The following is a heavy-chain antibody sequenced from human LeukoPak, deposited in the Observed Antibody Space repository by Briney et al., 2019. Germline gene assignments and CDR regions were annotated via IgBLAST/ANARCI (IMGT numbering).Heavy chain of an antibody. J-gene: IGHJ4*02. Sequence: ASVKVSCKASVYTFTSCDINWVRQATGQGLEWMGWMNPNSGNTGYGQSFQGRITMTRDISIGTAYMEVSNLTSEDTAIYYCTRGSSGRRDNWGRGTLVTVSA. CDR1: VYTFTSCD. CDR2: MNPNSGNT. V-gene: IGHV1-8*01. D-gene: IGHD6-19*01. CDR3: TRGSSGRRDN.